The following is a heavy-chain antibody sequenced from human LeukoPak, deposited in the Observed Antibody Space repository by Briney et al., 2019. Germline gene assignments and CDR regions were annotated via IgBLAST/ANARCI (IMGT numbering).Heavy chain of an antibody. V-gene: IGHV4-59*01. CDR1: GGSFSGYY. CDR2: MYYSGNS. D-gene: IGHD6-13*01. CDR3: ASYSNSWYYFDY. J-gene: IGHJ4*02. Sequence: SETLSLTCAVYGGSFSGYYWSWIRQPPGKGLEWIGYMYYSGNSYYNPSLKSRVTISVDTSKNQFSLKLSSMTAADTAVYYCASYSNSWYYFDYWGQGTLVTVSS.